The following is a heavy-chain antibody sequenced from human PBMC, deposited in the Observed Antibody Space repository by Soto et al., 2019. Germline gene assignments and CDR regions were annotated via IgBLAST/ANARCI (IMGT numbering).Heavy chain of an antibody. CDR2: IYYSGST. D-gene: IGHD2-15*01. CDR3: ARRSARYCSGGSWCAFDI. J-gene: IGHJ3*02. CDR1: GGSISSYY. V-gene: IGHV4-59*08. Sequence: QVQLQESGPGLVKPSETLSLTCTVSGGSISSYYWSWIRQPPGKGLEWIGYIYYSGSTNYNPSLKSRVTISVDPSKNQFSLKLSSVTAADTAVYYCARRSARYCSGGSWCAFDIWGQGTMVTVSS.